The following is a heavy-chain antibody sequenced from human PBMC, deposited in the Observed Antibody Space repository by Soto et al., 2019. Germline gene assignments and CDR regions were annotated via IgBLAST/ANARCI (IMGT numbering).Heavy chain of an antibody. J-gene: IGHJ3*02. D-gene: IGHD3-10*01. Sequence: QVQLVQSGAEVKKPGASVKVSCKASGYTFTSYDINWVRQATGQGIEWMGWMNPNSGNTVYAQKFQGRVNMTRNTSISTAYMELTRLTSEATAVYYCARGINYYASGDDVFEIWGQGTRVTFSS. V-gene: IGHV1-8*01. CDR2: MNPNSGNT. CDR1: GYTFTSYD. CDR3: ARGINYYASGDDVFEI.